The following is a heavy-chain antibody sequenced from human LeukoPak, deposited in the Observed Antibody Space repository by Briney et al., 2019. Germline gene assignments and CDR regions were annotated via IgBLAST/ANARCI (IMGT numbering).Heavy chain of an antibody. CDR1: GESFSGYY. Sequence: SETLSLTCNVDGESFSGYYRSWIRQSPGKGLEWIGEIDQSGRTTYDASLESRVTISVDKSKDQFSLRLTSVTAADTGVYYCATSSGVYYYYRGLDVWGQGTTVTVSS. V-gene: IGHV4-34*01. CDR2: IDQSGRT. J-gene: IGHJ6*02. D-gene: IGHD6-25*01. CDR3: ATSSGVYYYYRGLDV.